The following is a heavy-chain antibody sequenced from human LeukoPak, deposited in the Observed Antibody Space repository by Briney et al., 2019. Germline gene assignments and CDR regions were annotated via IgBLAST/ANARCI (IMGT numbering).Heavy chain of an antibody. V-gene: IGHV3-48*03. Sequence: GGSLRLSCAASVFTFSSYEMNWVRQAPGKGLEWISYVSSSSSTRDYADSVKGRFTISRDNAKNSLYLQMNSLRAEDTAVYYCARVGHYYDSSGYYYVRYFDCWGQGTLVTVSS. CDR3: ARVGHYYDSSGYYYVRYFDC. CDR1: VFTFSSYE. CDR2: VSSSSSTR. J-gene: IGHJ4*02. D-gene: IGHD3-22*01.